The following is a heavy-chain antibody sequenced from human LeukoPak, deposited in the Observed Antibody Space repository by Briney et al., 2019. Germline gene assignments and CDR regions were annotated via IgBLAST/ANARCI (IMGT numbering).Heavy chain of an antibody. V-gene: IGHV1-18*01. Sequence: ASVKVSCKVSGYTLTELSMHWVRQAPGKGLEWMGWISAYNGNTNYAQKLQGRVTMTTDTSTSTAYMELRSLRSDDTAVYYCARYRPLYDIGFDPWGQGTLVTVSS. CDR3: ARYRPLYDIGFDP. CDR2: ISAYNGNT. D-gene: IGHD3-9*01. CDR1: GYTLTELS. J-gene: IGHJ5*02.